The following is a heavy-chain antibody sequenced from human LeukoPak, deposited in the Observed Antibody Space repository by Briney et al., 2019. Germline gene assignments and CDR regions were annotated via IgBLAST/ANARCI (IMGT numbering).Heavy chain of an antibody. CDR1: GFTFSSYA. Sequence: GGSLRLSCAASGFTFSSYAMHWVRQAPGKGLEWAAVISYDGSNKYYADSVKGRFTISRDNSKNTLYLQMNSLRAEDTAVYYCARDIPQYSSSWYTLGYWGQGTLVTVSS. D-gene: IGHD6-13*01. J-gene: IGHJ4*02. V-gene: IGHV3-30*04. CDR3: ARDIPQYSSSWYTLGY. CDR2: ISYDGSNK.